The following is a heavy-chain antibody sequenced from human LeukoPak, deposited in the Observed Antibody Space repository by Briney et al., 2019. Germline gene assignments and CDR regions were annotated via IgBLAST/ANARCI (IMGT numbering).Heavy chain of an antibody. Sequence: GGSLRLSCAASGFTFSEYYMSWIRQAPGKGLEWVSYISSSSSYTNYADSVKGRFTISRDNAKNSLYLQMNSLRAEDTAVYYCARTQRVVVAATNWFDPWGQGTLVTVSS. D-gene: IGHD2-15*01. CDR1: GFTFSEYY. CDR3: ARTQRVVVAATNWFDP. CDR2: ISSSSSYT. V-gene: IGHV3-11*06. J-gene: IGHJ5*02.